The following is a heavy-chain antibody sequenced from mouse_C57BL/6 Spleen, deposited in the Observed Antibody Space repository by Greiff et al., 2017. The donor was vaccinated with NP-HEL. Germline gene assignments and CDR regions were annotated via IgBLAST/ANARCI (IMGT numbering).Heavy chain of an antibody. CDR1: GYTFTDYY. Sequence: EVQLQQSGPELVKPGASVKISCKASGYTFTDYYMNWVKQSPGKSLEWIGDIYPKNGGTSYNEKFTGKATLTVDKSSSTAYMERRSLTSEDSAVYYCARSIPSLDYWGQGTTLTVSS. V-gene: IGHV1-26*01. J-gene: IGHJ2*01. CDR2: IYPKNGGT. CDR3: ARSIPSLDY.